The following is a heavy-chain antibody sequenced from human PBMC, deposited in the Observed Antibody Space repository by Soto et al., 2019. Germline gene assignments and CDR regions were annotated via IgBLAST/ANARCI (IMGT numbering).Heavy chain of an antibody. V-gene: IGHV2-70*01. CDR3: ARNTIDSSGYYFDY. CDR1: GFSLSTSGMC. Sequence: SCPTLVDPTQTLTLTCTFSGFSLSTSGMCXSWIRQPPGKALEWLALIDWDDDKYYSTSLKTRLTISKDTSKNQVVLTMTNMDPVDTATYYCARNTIDSSGYYFDYWGQGTLVTAS. CDR2: IDWDDDK. D-gene: IGHD3-22*01. J-gene: IGHJ4*02.